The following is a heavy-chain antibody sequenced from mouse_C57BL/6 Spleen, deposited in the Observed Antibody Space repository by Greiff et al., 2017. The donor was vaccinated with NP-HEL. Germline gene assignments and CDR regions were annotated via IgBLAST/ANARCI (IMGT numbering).Heavy chain of an antibody. Sequence: QVQLQQPGAELVKPGASVKLSCEASGYTFTSYWMHWVKQRPGQGLEWIGMIHPNSGSTNYNEKFKSKATLTVDKSSSTAYMQLSSLTSEDSAVYYCARQATGYFDYWGQGTTLTVSS. CDR2: IHPNSGST. V-gene: IGHV1-64*01. CDR1: GYTFTSYW. D-gene: IGHD1-1*01. J-gene: IGHJ2*01. CDR3: ARQATGYFDY.